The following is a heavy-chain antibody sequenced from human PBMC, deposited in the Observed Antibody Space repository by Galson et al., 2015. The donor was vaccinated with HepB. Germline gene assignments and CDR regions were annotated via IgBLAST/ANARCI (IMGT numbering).Heavy chain of an antibody. Sequence: SLRLSCAASGFTFSSYCMHWVRQAPGKGLEWVAFIRYDGSNKYYADSVKGRFTISRDNSKNTLYLQMNSLRAEDTAVYYCAKAAVTAPGYWGQGTLVTVSS. D-gene: IGHD2-21*02. CDR2: IRYDGSNK. J-gene: IGHJ4*02. CDR3: AKAAVTAPGY. CDR1: GFTFSSYC. V-gene: IGHV3-30*02.